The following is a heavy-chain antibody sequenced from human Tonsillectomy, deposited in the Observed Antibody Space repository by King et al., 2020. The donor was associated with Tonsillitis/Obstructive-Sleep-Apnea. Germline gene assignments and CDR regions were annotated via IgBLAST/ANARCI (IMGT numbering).Heavy chain of an antibody. CDR1: GFSISYNY. CDR2: TYTVDMT. V-gene: IGHV3-53*01. D-gene: IGHD1-20*01. Sequence: VQLVESGGGLIQPGGSLRLSCAASGFSISYNYMSWVRQAPGKGLEWGSSTYTVDMTEYAEAVKGRFNISRDNSKNTLFLQMNSLRVEDTAMYYCAGDATSITAWSLWGQGTPVTVSS. J-gene: IGHJ4*02. CDR3: AGDATSITAWSL.